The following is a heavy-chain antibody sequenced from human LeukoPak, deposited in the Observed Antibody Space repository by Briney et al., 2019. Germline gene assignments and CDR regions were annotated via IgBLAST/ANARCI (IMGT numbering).Heavy chain of an antibody. CDR1: GGSISSGGYY. Sequence: SETLSLTCSVAGGSISSGGYYWSWIRQHPGKGLEWIGYIYFSGSTYYNPSLKSRVTISVDTSKNQFSLKLSSVTAADTAVYYCARGEGRQIYYYYYGMDVWGQGTTVTVSS. CDR2: IYFSGST. D-gene: IGHD1-26*01. CDR3: ARGEGRQIYYYYYGMDV. J-gene: IGHJ6*02. V-gene: IGHV4-31*03.